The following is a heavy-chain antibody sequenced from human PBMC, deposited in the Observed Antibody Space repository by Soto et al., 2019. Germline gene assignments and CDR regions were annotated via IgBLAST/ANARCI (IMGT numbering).Heavy chain of an antibody. CDR3: ARYRSLDP. D-gene: IGHD3-16*02. CDR1: GFILRNYW. J-gene: IGHJ5*02. CDR2: IKEDGSEK. Sequence: EVQLVESGGGLVQLGGSLRLSCADSGFILRNYWMSWVRQAPGMGLQWVASIKEDGSEKYYVDPVKGRFTISRENAKNSLYLQMNSLRAEDTAVYYCARYRSLDPWGQGILLTVSS. V-gene: IGHV3-7*03.